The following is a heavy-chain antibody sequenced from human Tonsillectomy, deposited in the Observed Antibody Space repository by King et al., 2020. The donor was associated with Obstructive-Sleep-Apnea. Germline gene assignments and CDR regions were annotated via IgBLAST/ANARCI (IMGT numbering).Heavy chain of an antibody. V-gene: IGHV4-38-2*02. J-gene: IGHJ4*02. CDR1: GYSISSGHY. CDR2: IYHSGST. D-gene: IGHD4-17*01. CDR3: ARLELWPDYGDYISHSY. Sequence: VQLQESGPGLVKPSETLSLTCTVSGYSISSGHYWGWIRQSPGKGLEWIGTIYHSGSTYHNPSLKSRVTISVDTSKNQFSLKLSSVTAADTAVYFCARLELWPDYGDYISHSYWGQGTLVIVSS.